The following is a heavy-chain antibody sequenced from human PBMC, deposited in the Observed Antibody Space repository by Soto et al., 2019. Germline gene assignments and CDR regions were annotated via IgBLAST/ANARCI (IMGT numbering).Heavy chain of an antibody. CDR3: ARAIDDYYFDS. D-gene: IGHD4-17*01. V-gene: IGHV4-4*07. Sequence: SETLSLTCTVSGGSVTSYYWSWIRQPAGKGLEWIGHLYSTSSTNYNPSLKSRVTMSVDTSKNQFSLRVSSVTAADTAVYYCARAIDDYYFDSWGQGTLVTV. CDR1: GGSVTSYY. CDR2: LYSTSST. J-gene: IGHJ4*02.